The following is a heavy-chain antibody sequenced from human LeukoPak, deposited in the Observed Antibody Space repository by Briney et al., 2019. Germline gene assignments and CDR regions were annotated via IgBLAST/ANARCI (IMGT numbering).Heavy chain of an antibody. D-gene: IGHD2-2*01. V-gene: IGHV4-34*01. Sequence: SETLSLTCAVYGGSFSGYYWSWIRQPPGKGLEWIGEINHSGSTNYNPSLKSRVTISVDTSKNQFSLKLSSVTAAYTPVYYCARDCSSTSCFLDYWSQGTLVTVSS. CDR3: ARDCSSTSCFLDY. CDR2: INHSGST. CDR1: GGSFSGYY. J-gene: IGHJ4*02.